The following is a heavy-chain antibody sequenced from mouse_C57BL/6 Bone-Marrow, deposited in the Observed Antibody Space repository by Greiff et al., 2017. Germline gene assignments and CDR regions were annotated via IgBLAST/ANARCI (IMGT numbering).Heavy chain of an antibody. CDR3: ARGAILRSFAY. J-gene: IGHJ3*01. Sequence: QVQLQQPGAELVKPGASVKLSCKASGYTFTSYWMHWVKQRPGQGLEWIGMIHPNSGSTNYNEKFKSKATLTVDKSSSTAYMQLSSRTSEDSAVYYCARGAILRSFAYWGQGTLVTVSA. CDR2: IHPNSGST. D-gene: IGHD1-1*01. V-gene: IGHV1-64*01. CDR1: GYTFTSYW.